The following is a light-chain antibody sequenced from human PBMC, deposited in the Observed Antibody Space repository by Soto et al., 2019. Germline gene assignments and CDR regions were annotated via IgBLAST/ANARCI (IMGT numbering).Light chain of an antibody. CDR1: SSNIGKNY. CDR2: DNN. Sequence: QSVLTQPPSVSAAPGQKVTISCSGSSSNIGKNYVSWYQQVPGTAPKLLIYDNNKRPSGIPDRFSGSKSATSATLGITGLQTGDEAEYYCGTWDSSLTDVVFGGRTKLTVL. CDR3: GTWDSSLTDVV. J-gene: IGLJ2*01. V-gene: IGLV1-51*01.